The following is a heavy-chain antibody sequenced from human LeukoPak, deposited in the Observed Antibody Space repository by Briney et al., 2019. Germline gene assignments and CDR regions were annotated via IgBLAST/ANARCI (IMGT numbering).Heavy chain of an antibody. CDR3: ARSIPTKGYRSSWFAAFDI. Sequence: SLKGRFTISRDNAKNSVYLQMNSLRAEDTAVFYCARSIPTKGYRSSWFAAFDIWGQGTLVTVSS. J-gene: IGHJ3*02. V-gene: IGHV3-11*06. D-gene: IGHD6-13*01.